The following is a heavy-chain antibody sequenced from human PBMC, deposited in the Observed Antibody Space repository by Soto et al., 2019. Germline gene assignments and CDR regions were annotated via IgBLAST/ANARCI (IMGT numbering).Heavy chain of an antibody. D-gene: IGHD6-13*01. J-gene: IGHJ4*02. CDR2: IIPIFGTA. CDR1: GGTFSSYA. CDR3: ARDGRYFYSSSSRWMAVEY. Sequence: SVKVSCKASGGTFSSYAISWVRQAPGQGLEWMGGIIPIFGTANYAQKFQGRVTITADESTSTAYMELSSLRSEDTAVYYCARDGRYFYSSSSRWMAVEYWGQGTLVTVSS. V-gene: IGHV1-69*13.